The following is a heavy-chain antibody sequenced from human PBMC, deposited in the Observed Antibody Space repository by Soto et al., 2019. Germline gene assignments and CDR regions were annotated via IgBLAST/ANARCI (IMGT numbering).Heavy chain of an antibody. CDR2: INHSGGT. CDR3: ARHPGYCSGGSCNGQYTLDV. V-gene: IGHV4-34*01. J-gene: IGHJ6*02. CDR1: GGSFSGYY. D-gene: IGHD2-15*01. Sequence: PSESLSLTCAVYGGSFSGYYWSWIRQPPGEGLEWIGEINHSGGTYYNPSLKSRVTISADTSQNQFSLDLTSVTATDTAVYFCARHPGYCSGGSCNGQYTLDVWGQGTTVTVS.